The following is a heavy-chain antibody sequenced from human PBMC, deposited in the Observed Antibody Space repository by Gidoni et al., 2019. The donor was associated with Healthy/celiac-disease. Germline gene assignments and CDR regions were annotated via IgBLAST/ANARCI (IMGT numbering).Heavy chain of an antibody. Sequence: EVQRVEAGGGWVKPGGPLRRTGAASGFTFSNAGMSWVGQAPGKVLEWVGRIKSRTDGVTTDYAAPVKGRFTISRDDSKNTLYLQMNSLKTEDTAVYYCTTDWVAALDYWGQGTLVTVSS. CDR1: GFTFSNAG. J-gene: IGHJ4*02. D-gene: IGHD6-6*01. CDR2: IKSRTDGVTT. CDR3: TTDWVAALDY. V-gene: IGHV3-15*01.